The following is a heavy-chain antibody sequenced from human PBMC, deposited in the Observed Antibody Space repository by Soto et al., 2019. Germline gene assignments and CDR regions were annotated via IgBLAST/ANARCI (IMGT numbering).Heavy chain of an antibody. D-gene: IGHD2-21*01. V-gene: IGHV3-15*07. CDR2: IIRKAGGGST. CDR1: GYAFSVAW. CDR3: NAGVVGLTNVLDV. J-gene: IGHJ6*02. Sequence: EVQLVESGGGLVKPGGSLRLSCAASGYAFSVAWMNWVRQAPGKGLEWVGRIIRKAGGGSTDYAAPVKGRFIFSRVESKITLYLQMYSLEIEDTAVYYGNAGVVGLTNVLDVWGQGTTVTVSS.